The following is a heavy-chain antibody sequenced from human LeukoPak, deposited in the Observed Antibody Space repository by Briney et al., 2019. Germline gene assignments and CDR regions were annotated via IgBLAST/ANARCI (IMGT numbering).Heavy chain of an antibody. CDR3: ARDRLGAAGHWRIDV. J-gene: IGHJ2*01. V-gene: IGHV4-4*07. D-gene: IGHD1-26*01. CDR2: IYNSGTT. Sequence: SETLSLTCTVSGGSFSSYYWTWIRQPAGKGLEWIGRIYNSGTTNYSPSLESRVTMSLDTSKNRFSLSLSSVTAADTAVYYCARDRLGAAGHWRIDVWGRGTLVTVSS. CDR1: GGSFSSYY.